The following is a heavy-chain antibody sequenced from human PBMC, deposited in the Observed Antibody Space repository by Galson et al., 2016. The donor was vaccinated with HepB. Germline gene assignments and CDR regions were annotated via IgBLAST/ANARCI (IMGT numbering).Heavy chain of an antibody. CDR2: ISGSGYYV. CDR3: ARATTESIYGHFDY. J-gene: IGHJ4*01. V-gene: IGHV3-21*01. CDR1: GFSFSSYS. Sequence: SLRLSCAASGFSFSSYSLHWVRQAPGNGLEWVASISGSGYYVFYADSVKGRFTISRDSANNSQSLQMNSLRVEDTALYFCARATTESIYGHFDYWGHGTLVSVSS. D-gene: IGHD3-3*01.